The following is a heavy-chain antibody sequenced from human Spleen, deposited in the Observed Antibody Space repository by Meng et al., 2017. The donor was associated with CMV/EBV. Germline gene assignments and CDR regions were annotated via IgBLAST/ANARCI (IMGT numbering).Heavy chain of an antibody. J-gene: IGHJ4*02. CDR2: IIPILGIA. CDR3: ARDMTTVTGPFDY. D-gene: IGHD4-11*01. Sequence: ASGGTFSSYTISWVRQAPGQGLEWMGRIIPILGIANYAQKFQGRVTITADKSTSTAYMELSSLRSEDTAVYYCARDMTTVTGPFDYWGQGTLVTVSS. V-gene: IGHV1-69*04. CDR1: GGTFSSYT.